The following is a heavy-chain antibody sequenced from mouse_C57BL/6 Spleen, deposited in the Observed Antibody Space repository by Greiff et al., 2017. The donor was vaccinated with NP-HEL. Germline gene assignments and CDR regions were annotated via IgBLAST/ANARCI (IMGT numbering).Heavy chain of an antibody. CDR2: ISSGGSYT. J-gene: IGHJ1*03. CDR1: GFTFSSYG. V-gene: IGHV5-6*01. Sequence: EVQLVESGGDLVKPGGSLKLSRAASGFTFSSYGMSWVRQTLDKRLEWVATISSGGSYTYYPDSVKGRFTISRDNAKNTLYLQMSSLKSEDTAMYYCARGYGSSEYFDVWGTGTTVTVSS. D-gene: IGHD1-1*01. CDR3: ARGYGSSEYFDV.